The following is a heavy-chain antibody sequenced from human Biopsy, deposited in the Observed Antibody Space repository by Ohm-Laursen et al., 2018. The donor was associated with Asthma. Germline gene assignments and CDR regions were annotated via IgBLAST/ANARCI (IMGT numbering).Heavy chain of an antibody. V-gene: IGHV3-9*01. J-gene: IGHJ4*02. Sequence: SLRLSCTASGFSLDDYAMYWVRQGPGKGLEWVAGISWNSGSSAYADSVKGRFTISRDNAKNSLYLQMNSLRVEDTALYYCAKATLGDIGKDYWGQGTLVTVSS. D-gene: IGHD2-21*01. CDR2: ISWNSGSS. CDR3: AKATLGDIGKDY. CDR1: GFSLDDYA.